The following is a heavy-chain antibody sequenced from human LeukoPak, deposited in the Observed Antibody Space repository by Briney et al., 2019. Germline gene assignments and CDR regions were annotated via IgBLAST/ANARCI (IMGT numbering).Heavy chain of an antibody. CDR3: ARGTAYYDFWSGYGNWFDP. J-gene: IGHJ5*02. V-gene: IGHV4-34*01. D-gene: IGHD3-3*01. CDR2: INHSGST. CDR1: GGFFSGYY. Sequence: SETVSLTCVVCGGFFSGYYWRWLRQPPGKGLEWMGEINHSGSTNYNPSLKSRVTISVDTSKNQFSLKLSSVTAADTAVYYCARGTAYYDFWSGYGNWFDPWGQGTLVTVSS.